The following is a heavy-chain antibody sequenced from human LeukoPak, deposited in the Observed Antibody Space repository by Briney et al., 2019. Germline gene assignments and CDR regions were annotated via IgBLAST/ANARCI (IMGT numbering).Heavy chain of an antibody. CDR3: ARYGDYGTEGYYYMDV. CDR1: GASIGSGGYY. V-gene: IGHV4-31*03. Sequence: SETLSLTCSVSGASIGSGGYYWPWIRQNPGQGLEWMGYVFYSGAAYYNPALRSRLTISLDTSQNQFNLKLTSLTAADTAVYYCARYGDYGTEGYYYMDVWGKGTRVTVSS. D-gene: IGHD4-17*01. CDR2: VFYSGAA. J-gene: IGHJ6*03.